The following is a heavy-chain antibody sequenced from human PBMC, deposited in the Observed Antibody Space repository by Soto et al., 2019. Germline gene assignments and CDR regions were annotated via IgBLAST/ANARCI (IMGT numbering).Heavy chain of an antibody. Sequence: GGSLRLSCAASGITFDDYAMHWVRQAPGKGLEWVSTTWYDGSNKYYADSVKGRFTISRDNSKNTLYLQMNSLRAEDTAVYYCARESGSYHLDYWGQGTPVTVSS. V-gene: IGHV3-33*08. D-gene: IGHD1-26*01. CDR1: GITFDDYA. CDR3: ARESGSYHLDY. CDR2: TWYDGSNK. J-gene: IGHJ4*02.